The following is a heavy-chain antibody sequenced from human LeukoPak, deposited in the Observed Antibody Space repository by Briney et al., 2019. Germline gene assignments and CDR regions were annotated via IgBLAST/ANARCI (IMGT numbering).Heavy chain of an antibody. CDR2: ISYDGSNK. J-gene: IGHJ3*02. D-gene: IGHD1-26*01. Sequence: GGSLRLSCAASGFTFSRHGMHWVRQAPGKGLEWVAVISYDGSNKHYADSVKGRFTSSRDNAKSTRYLQMNSLRAEDTAVYYCARVRGGSGRSYAADAFDIWGQGTMVTVSS. V-gene: IGHV3-30*03. CDR1: GFTFSRHG. CDR3: ARVRGGSGRSYAADAFDI.